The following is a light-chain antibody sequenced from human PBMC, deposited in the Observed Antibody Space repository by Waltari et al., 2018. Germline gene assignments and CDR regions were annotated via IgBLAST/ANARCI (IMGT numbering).Light chain of an antibody. V-gene: IGLV2-14*01. J-gene: IGLJ1*01. CDR3: NSYSTSSTFV. Sequence: QSALTQPASVSGSPGQCLTIPGLGSTFDVGGYNFASWYQQHPGKAPKLMIYDVSNRPSGVSNRFSGSKSGNTASLTISGLQPEDAADYYCNSYSTSSTFVFGTGTRVTVL. CDR2: DVS. CDR1: TFDVGGYNF.